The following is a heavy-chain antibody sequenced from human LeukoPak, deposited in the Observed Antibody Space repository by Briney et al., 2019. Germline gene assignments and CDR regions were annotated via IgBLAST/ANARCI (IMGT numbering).Heavy chain of an antibody. J-gene: IGHJ5*02. Sequence: SEILSLTCTVSGGSVSSGSYYWSWIRQPPGKGLEWIGYIYYSGSTNYNPSLKSRVTISVDTSKNQFSLKLSSVTAADTAVYYCTRDDYDSSGYEWFDPWGQGTLVTVSS. D-gene: IGHD3-22*01. CDR3: TRDDYDSSGYEWFDP. CDR1: GGSVSSGSYY. CDR2: IYYSGST. V-gene: IGHV4-61*01.